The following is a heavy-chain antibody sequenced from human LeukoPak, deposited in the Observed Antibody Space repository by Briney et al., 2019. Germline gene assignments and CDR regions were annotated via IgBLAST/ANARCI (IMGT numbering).Heavy chain of an antibody. D-gene: IGHD4-17*01. CDR3: ARGRYGDYLDY. V-gene: IGHV3-7*01. CDR2: IKQDGSEK. J-gene: IGHJ4*02. Sequence: PGGSLRLSCAASGFTFSSYLMSWVRQAPGKGLEWVANIKQDGSEKYYVDSVKGRFTISRDNAKNSLYLQMNSLRAEDTAVYYCARGRYGDYLDYWGQGTLVTVSS. CDR1: GFTFSSYL.